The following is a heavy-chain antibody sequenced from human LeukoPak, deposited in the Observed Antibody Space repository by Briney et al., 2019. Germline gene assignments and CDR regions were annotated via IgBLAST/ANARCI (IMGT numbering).Heavy chain of an antibody. CDR2: VSGYSSYI. J-gene: IGHJ4*02. Sequence: GGSLRLSCAASGFTFGDYYMSWIRQAPGKGLEWLSYVSGYSSYINYADSVKGRFTISIDTAKNSLYLQMNSLRAEDTAVYYCARGRYDMNGGSYYFDYWGQGTLVTVSS. V-gene: IGHV3-11*06. CDR1: GFTFGDYY. D-gene: IGHD3-22*01. CDR3: ARGRYDMNGGSYYFDY.